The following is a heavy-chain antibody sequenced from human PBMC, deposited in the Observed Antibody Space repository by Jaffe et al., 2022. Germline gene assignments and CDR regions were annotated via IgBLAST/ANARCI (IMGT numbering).Heavy chain of an antibody. CDR2: INPSGGST. J-gene: IGHJ3*02. CDR3: ARASGYCSSTSCHDAFDI. Sequence: QVQLVQSGAEVKKPGASVKVSCKASGYTFTSYYMHWVRQAPGQGLEWMGIINPSGGSTSYAQKFQGRVTMTRDTSTSTVYMELSSLRSEDTAVYYCARASGYCSSTSCHDAFDIWGQGTMVTVSS. V-gene: IGHV1-46*03. CDR1: GYTFTSYY. D-gene: IGHD2-2*01.